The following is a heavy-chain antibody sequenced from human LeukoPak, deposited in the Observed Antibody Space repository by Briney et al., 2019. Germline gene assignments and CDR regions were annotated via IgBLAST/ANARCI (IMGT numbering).Heavy chain of an antibody. CDR1: GFTFSSYS. CDR2: ISSSSSTI. J-gene: IGHJ5*02. D-gene: IGHD6-13*01. V-gene: IGHV3-48*01. CDR3: ARDSRKSSSSWYH. Sequence: GGSLRLSCAASGFTFSSYSMNWVRQAPGKGLEWVSYISSSSSTIYYADSVKGRFTISRDNAKNSLYLQMNSLRAEDTAVYYCARDSRKSSSSWYHWGQGTLVTVSS.